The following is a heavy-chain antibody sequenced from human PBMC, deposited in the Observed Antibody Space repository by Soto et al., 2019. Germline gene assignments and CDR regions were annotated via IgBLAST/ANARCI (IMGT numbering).Heavy chain of an antibody. J-gene: IGHJ4*02. CDR3: TRDWEITVSTWSFGGF. D-gene: IGHD3-10*01. V-gene: IGHV1-69*08. Sequence: QVQLVQSGAEVKKPGSSVKVSCKASGGTFSPYTINWVRQAPGQGLEWMGRIIPFHGVTNYAQKFQARVTITADKSTSKAYMGLSGLRFEDTAMYYCTRDWEITVSTWSFGGFWGRGTLVTVSS. CDR2: IIPFHGVT. CDR1: GGTFSPYT.